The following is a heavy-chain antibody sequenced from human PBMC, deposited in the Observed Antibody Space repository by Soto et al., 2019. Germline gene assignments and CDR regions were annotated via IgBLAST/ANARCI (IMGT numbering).Heavy chain of an antibody. CDR2: IFQSEAP. D-gene: IGHD6-25*01. Sequence: DGSVSSSWWTSIRQTPGKGLEWLGYIFQSEAPTYNPSLKSRLTMSIDPSKNQLSLSLTSVTAADTAMYFCTRAQRFPRPWLDPWGQRTQVTVSS. CDR1: DGSVSSSW. CDR3: TRAQRFPRPWLDP. J-gene: IGHJ5*02. V-gene: IGHV4-59*02.